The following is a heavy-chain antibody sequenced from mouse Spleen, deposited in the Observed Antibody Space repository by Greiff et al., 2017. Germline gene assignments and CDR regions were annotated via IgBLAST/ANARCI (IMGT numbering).Heavy chain of an antibody. CDR2: FYPGSGSI. J-gene: IGHJ3*01. CDR1: GYTFTEYT. CDR3: ARHEDRGLLPFPAWFAY. D-gene: IGHD2-3*01. Sequence: QVQLQQSGAELVKPGASVKLSCKASGYTFTEYTIHWVKQRSGQGLEWIGWFYPGSGSIKYNEKFKDKATLTADKSSSTVYMELSRLTSEDSAVYFCARHEDRGLLPFPAWFAYWGQGTLVTVSA. V-gene: IGHV1-62-2*01.